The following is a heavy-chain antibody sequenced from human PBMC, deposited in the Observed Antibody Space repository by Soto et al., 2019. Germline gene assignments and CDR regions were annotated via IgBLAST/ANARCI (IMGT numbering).Heavy chain of an antibody. D-gene: IGHD3-16*01. CDR1: GGSTSSGGYY. CDR3: TRGIDWAKLGY. CDR2: IHYSGST. J-gene: IGHJ4*02. V-gene: IGHV4-31*03. Sequence: QVQLQESGPGLVKPSQTLSLTCIVSGGSTSSGGYYRSWIRQYPGKGLEWIGSIHYSGSTYYNPSLRSRATMSVDTSKFQFSLKLSSVTAADTAVYSCTRGIDWAKLGYWGQGTLVTVSS.